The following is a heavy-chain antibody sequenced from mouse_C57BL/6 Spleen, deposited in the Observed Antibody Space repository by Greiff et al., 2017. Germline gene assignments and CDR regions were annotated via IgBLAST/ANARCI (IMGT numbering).Heavy chain of an antibody. CDR1: GYAFSSSW. V-gene: IGHV1-82*01. CDR2: IYPGDGDT. J-gene: IGHJ4*01. Sequence: QVQLQQSGPELVKPGASVKISCKATGYAFSSSWMNWVKQRPGKGLEWIGRIYPGDGDTNYNGKFKGKATLTVDKSSSTAHMELRSLTSEDAAVYYCARDYGHNGAMDYWGQGTSVTVSS. D-gene: IGHD6-1*01. CDR3: ARDYGHNGAMDY.